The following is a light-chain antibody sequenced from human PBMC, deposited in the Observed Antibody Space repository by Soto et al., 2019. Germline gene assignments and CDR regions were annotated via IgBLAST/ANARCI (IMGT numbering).Light chain of an antibody. CDR1: SSDVGGYNY. CDR2: DVS. Sequence: QSALTQPASGSGSPGQSITISCTGTSSDVGGYNYVSWYQHHPGKAPKLMIFDVSNRPSGVSNRFSGSKSGNTASLTISGLQPEDEADYYCSSYTTSNTRQIVFGTGTKATVL. J-gene: IGLJ1*01. V-gene: IGLV2-14*03. CDR3: SSYTTSNTRQIV.